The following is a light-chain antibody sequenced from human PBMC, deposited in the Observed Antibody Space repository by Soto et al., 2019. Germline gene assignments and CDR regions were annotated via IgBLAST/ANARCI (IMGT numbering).Light chain of an antibody. CDR3: AAWDDSLSGRL. Sequence: QPVLTQPPSASGTPGQRVTISCSGSSSNIGTNYVYWYQQLPGTAPKLLIYRNNQRPSGVPDRFSDSKSGTSASLAISGLRSEDEADYYCAAWDDSLSGRLFGGGTKVTVL. CDR2: RNN. V-gene: IGLV1-47*01. J-gene: IGLJ2*01. CDR1: SSNIGTNY.